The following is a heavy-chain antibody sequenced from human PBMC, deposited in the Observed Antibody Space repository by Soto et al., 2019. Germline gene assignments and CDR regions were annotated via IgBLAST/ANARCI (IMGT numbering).Heavy chain of an antibody. CDR1: GFSLSTSGVG. CDR2: IYWDDDK. J-gene: IGHJ3*02. CDR3: AHSWVGATRVDAFDI. D-gene: IGHD1-26*01. V-gene: IGHV2-5*02. Sequence: SGPTLVKPTPPLTLTCTFSGFSLSTSGVGVGWIRQPPGKALEWLALIYWDDDKRYSPSLKSRLTITKDTSKNQVVLTMTNMDPVDTATYYGAHSWVGATRVDAFDIWGQGTMVTVSS.